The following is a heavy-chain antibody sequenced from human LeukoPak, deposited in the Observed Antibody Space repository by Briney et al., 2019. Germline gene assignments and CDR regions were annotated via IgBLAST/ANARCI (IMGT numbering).Heavy chain of an antibody. CDR1: GGSISTYY. V-gene: IGHV4-59*08. CDR2: VYDSGAT. D-gene: IGHD1-26*01. CDR3: ARQSFAPFQVGPETPIES. Sequence: SETLSLTCSVSGGSISTYYWSWVRQPPGKGLEWIGYVYDSGATNYNPSLKSRVTISVDTSKNQFSLKLSSVTAADTAVYYCARQSFAPFQVGPETPIESWGQGTLVIVSS. J-gene: IGHJ4*02.